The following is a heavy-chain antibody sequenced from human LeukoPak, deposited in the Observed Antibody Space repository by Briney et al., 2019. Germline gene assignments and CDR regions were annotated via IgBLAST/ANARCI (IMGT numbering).Heavy chain of an antibody. CDR3: TGLYGGSYAY. CDR1: GFTLSSYA. Sequence: GGSLRLSCTASGFTLSSYAMAWVRQAPGKGLDWVSTISDSGSSTFYADSVKGRFTISRDNSRNIVFLQINSLRAEDTAMYYCTGLYGGSYAYWGQGTLVTVSS. CDR2: ISDSGSST. J-gene: IGHJ4*02. V-gene: IGHV3-23*01. D-gene: IGHD1-26*01.